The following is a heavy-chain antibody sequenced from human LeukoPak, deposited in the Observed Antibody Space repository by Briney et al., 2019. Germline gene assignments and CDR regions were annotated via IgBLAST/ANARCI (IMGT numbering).Heavy chain of an antibody. CDR1: GFTFSSYS. Sequence: GGSLRLSCAASGFTFSSYSMNWVRQAPGKGLEWVSSIRSSSSYIYYADSVKGRFTISRDNAKNSLYLQMNSLRAEDTAVYYCARIAVAGPGGYWGQGTLVTVSS. CDR2: IRSSSSYI. J-gene: IGHJ4*02. D-gene: IGHD6-19*01. V-gene: IGHV3-21*01. CDR3: ARIAVAGPGGY.